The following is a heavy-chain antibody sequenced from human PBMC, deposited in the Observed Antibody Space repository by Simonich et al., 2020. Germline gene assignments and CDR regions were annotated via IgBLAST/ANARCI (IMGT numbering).Heavy chain of an antibody. Sequence: EVQLVESGGGLVQPGGSLRLSCAASGFTFSSYWRSWVRQAPGKGQEWVANKKQDGSEKYYVDSVKGRFTISRDNAKNSLYLQMNSLRAEETAVYYCARDGLGTAYYYYMDVWGKGTTVTVSS. J-gene: IGHJ6*03. CDR2: KKQDGSEK. CDR3: ARDGLGTAYYYYMDV. D-gene: IGHD7-27*01. V-gene: IGHV3-7*01. CDR1: GFTFSSYW.